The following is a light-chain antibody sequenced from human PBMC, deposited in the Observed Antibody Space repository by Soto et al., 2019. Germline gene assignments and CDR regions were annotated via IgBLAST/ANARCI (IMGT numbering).Light chain of an antibody. V-gene: IGKV3-20*01. J-gene: IGKJ1*01. CDR3: QQYGTSPRT. Sequence: VLTQSPGILSLSPGERATLSCRASQSVTNSFLAWYQQKPGQAPRLLIYGASSRATGIPDRFSSSESRTDFTLSINRLEPEDFGVYYCQQYGTSPRTFGRGTKVEIK. CDR1: QSVTNSF. CDR2: GAS.